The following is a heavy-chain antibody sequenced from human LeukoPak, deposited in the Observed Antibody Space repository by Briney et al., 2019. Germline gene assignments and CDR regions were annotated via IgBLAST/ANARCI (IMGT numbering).Heavy chain of an antibody. V-gene: IGHV3-30*03. J-gene: IGHJ4*02. Sequence: PGRSLRLSCAASGFTFSSYGMHWVRQAPGKGLEWVAVISYDGSDKYYADSVKGRFTISRDNAKNSLYLQMNSLRAEDTAVYYCARDFVGAYDYWGQGTLVTVSS. D-gene: IGHD1-26*01. CDR2: ISYDGSDK. CDR3: ARDFVGAYDY. CDR1: GFTFSSYG.